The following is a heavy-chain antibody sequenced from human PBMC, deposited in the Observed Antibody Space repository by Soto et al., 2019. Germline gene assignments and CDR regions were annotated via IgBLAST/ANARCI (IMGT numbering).Heavy chain of an antibody. CDR2: ISAYNGNT. CDR3: ARDTDYNWNDPSGKDY. CDR1: GYTFTSYG. Sequence: QVQLVQSGAEVKKPGASVKVSCKASGYTFTSYGIRWVRQAPGQGLEWMGWISAYNGNTNYAQKLQGRVTMTTDTSTSTAYMELRSLRSDDTAVYYCARDTDYNWNDPSGKDYWGQGTLVTVSS. V-gene: IGHV1-18*01. J-gene: IGHJ4*02. D-gene: IGHD1-20*01.